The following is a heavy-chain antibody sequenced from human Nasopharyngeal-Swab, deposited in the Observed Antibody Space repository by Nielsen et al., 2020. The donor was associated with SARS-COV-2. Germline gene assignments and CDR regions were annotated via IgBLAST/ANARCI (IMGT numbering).Heavy chain of an antibody. CDR2: IWCDGSNK. J-gene: IGHJ4*02. V-gene: IGHV3-33*01. CDR3: ARDGGYCSGGSCYPMIDY. D-gene: IGHD2-15*01. Sequence: VRQMPGKGLEWVAVIWCDGSNKYYADSVKGRFTISRDNSKNTLYLQMNSLRAEDTAVYYCARDGGYCSGGSCYPMIDYWGQGTLVTVSS.